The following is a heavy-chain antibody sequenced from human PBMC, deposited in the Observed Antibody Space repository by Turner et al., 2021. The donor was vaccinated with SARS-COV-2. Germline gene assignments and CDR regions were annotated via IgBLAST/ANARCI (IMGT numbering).Heavy chain of an antibody. CDR1: GYTFTGYC. CDR3: ARVSSLSYYFDY. Sequence: QVQLVQSGAGVKKPGASVKVSCKASGYTFTGYCMHWVRQAPGQGLEGMGWINPNGGGTNYGQKVQGRVTMTRDTSISTAYMELSRLRSDDAAVYYCARVSSLSYYFDYLGQGTLVTVSS. V-gene: IGHV1-2*02. D-gene: IGHD6-6*01. J-gene: IGHJ4*02. CDR2: INPNGGGT.